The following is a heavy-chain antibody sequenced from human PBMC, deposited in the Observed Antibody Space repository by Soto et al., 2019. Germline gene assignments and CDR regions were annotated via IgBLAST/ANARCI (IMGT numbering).Heavy chain of an antibody. Sequence: GVSLRLSCVASGITFRTRAMNWVRQAPGEGLEWVSVITDSGGDSKYADSVRGRFTISRDNSKNTLYLQMNSLRADDSAVYYCASGSSDSYPGSRIFDFWGRGTLVTVSS. CDR2: ITDSGGDS. J-gene: IGHJ4*02. CDR3: ASGSSDSYPGSRIFDF. V-gene: IGHV3-23*01. D-gene: IGHD3-10*01. CDR1: GITFRTRA.